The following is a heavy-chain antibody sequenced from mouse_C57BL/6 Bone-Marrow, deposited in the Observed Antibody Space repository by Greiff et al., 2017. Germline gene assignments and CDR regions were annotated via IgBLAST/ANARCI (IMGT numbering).Heavy chain of an antibody. J-gene: IGHJ1*03. CDR3: AREGITTVVAHWYFEV. D-gene: IGHD1-1*01. V-gene: IGHV1-72*01. CDR2: IDPNSGGT. CDR1: GYTFTSYW. Sequence: QVQLQQPGAELVKPGASVKLSCKASGYTFTSYWMHWVKQRPGRGLEWIGRIDPNSGGTKYNEKFKSKATLTVDKPSSTAYMQLSSLTSEDSAVYYCAREGITTVVAHWYFEVWGTGTTVTVSS.